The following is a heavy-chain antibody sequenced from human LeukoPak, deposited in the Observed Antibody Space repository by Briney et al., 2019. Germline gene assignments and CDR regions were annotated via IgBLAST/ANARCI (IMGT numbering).Heavy chain of an antibody. D-gene: IGHD3-10*01. CDR1: GFTFDDYA. Sequence: PGGSLRLSCAASGFTFDDYAMHWVRQAPGKGLEWVSGISWNSGSIGYADSVKGRFTISRDNAKNSLYLQMNSLRAEDTALYYCAKTNGSGSYYKPLTNWGQGTMVTVSS. CDR3: AKTNGSGSYYKPLTN. CDR2: ISWNSGSI. J-gene: IGHJ3*01. V-gene: IGHV3-9*01.